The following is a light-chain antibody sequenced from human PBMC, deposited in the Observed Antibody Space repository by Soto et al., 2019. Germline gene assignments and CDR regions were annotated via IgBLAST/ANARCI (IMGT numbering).Light chain of an antibody. CDR3: QQYGSSVYT. V-gene: IGKV3-20*01. CDR1: QSVINNY. CDR2: GAS. J-gene: IGKJ2*01. Sequence: ETVLTQSPGTLSLSPGERATLSCRASQSVINNYLAWYQPTPAQAPRPLIYGASTRAAGTPDRFSGSGSGTDFTLTITRLEPRDSAVYYCQQYGSSVYTFGQGTKLEIK.